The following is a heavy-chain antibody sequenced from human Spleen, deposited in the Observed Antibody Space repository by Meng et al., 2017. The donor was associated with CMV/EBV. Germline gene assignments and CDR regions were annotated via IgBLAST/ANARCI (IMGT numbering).Heavy chain of an antibody. D-gene: IGHD2-2*02. Sequence: LRLSCTVSGYSISSGYYWGWIRQPPGKALEWLALIYWNDDKRYSPSLKSRLTITKDTSKNQVVLTMTNMDPVDTATYYCAHRHCSSTSCYSGWFDPWGQGTLVTVSS. V-gene: IGHV2-5*01. CDR2: IYWNDDK. CDR1: GYSISSGYYW. J-gene: IGHJ5*02. CDR3: AHRHCSSTSCYSGWFDP.